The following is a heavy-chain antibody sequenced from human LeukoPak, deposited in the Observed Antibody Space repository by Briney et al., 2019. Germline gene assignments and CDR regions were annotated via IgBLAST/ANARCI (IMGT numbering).Heavy chain of an antibody. CDR2: ISSSSSYI. V-gene: IGHV3-21*01. CDR3: ARDMGIYGDYE. Sequence: GGSLRLSCAASGLTFSSYSMNWVRQAPGKGLEWVSSISSSSSYIYYADSVKGRFTISRDNAKNSLYLQMNSLRAEDTAVYYCARDMGIYGDYEWGQGTLVTVSS. J-gene: IGHJ4*02. D-gene: IGHD4-17*01. CDR1: GLTFSSYS.